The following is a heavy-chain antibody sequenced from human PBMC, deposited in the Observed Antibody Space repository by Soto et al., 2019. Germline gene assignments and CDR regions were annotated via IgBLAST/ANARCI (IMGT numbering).Heavy chain of an antibody. Sequence: QVQLQESGPGLVKPSQTLSLTCTVSGGSISSGGYYWSWIRQHPGKGLEWIGYIYYSGSTYYNPSLESRVTISVDTSKNQCSLKLSSVTAADTAVYYCARSSGYSYGKALDYWGQGTLVTVSS. CDR3: ARSSGYSYGKALDY. CDR1: GGSISSGGYY. CDR2: IYYSGST. D-gene: IGHD5-18*01. V-gene: IGHV4-31*03. J-gene: IGHJ4*02.